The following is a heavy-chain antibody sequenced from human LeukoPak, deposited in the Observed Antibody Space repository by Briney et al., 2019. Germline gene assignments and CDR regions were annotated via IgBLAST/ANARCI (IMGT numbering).Heavy chain of an antibody. CDR3: ARGSYRGYYYDSSGPPPAFDI. CDR2: IIPNFGIA. J-gene: IGHJ3*02. D-gene: IGHD3-22*01. Sequence: SVKVSFKSSGGTFSRYAISWVRQAPGQGLEWMGRIIPNFGIANYAQKFQGRVTSTADKSTSKDYMELSSLRSEDTAVYYCARGSYRGYYYDSSGPPPAFDIWGQGTMVTVSS. V-gene: IGHV1-69*04. CDR1: GGTFSRYA.